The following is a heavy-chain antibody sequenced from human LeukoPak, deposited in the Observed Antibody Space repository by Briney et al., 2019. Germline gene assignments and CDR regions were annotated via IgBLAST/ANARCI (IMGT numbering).Heavy chain of an antibody. D-gene: IGHD6-19*01. Sequence: PGGSLRLSCAASGFTVSSNYMSWVRQAPGKGLEWVSVIYSGGSTYYADSVKGRSTISRDNSKNTLYLQMNSLRAEDTAVYYCARIAVAGLSFDNWGQGTLVTVSS. CDR2: IYSGGST. J-gene: IGHJ4*02. CDR3: ARIAVAGLSFDN. CDR1: GFTVSSNY. V-gene: IGHV3-53*01.